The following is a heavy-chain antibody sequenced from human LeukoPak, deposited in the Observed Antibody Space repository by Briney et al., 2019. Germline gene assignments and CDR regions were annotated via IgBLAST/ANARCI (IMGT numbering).Heavy chain of an antibody. V-gene: IGHV1-2*02. Sequence: WASVKVSCKASGYTFTGYYMHWVRQAPGQGLEWMGWINPNSGGTNYAQKFQGRVTMTRDTSISTAYMELSRLRSDDTAVYYCARLTSSSSNLDYWGQGTLVTVSS. CDR1: GYTFTGYY. J-gene: IGHJ4*02. CDR3: ARLTSSSSNLDY. CDR2: INPNSGGT. D-gene: IGHD6-6*01.